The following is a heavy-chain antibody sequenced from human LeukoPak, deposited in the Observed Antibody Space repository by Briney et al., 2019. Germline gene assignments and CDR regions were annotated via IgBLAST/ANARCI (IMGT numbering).Heavy chain of an antibody. J-gene: IGHJ4*02. V-gene: IGHV3-30*18. CDR1: GFTFSSYG. CDR2: ISYDGSNK. Sequence: PGGSLRLSCAASGFTFSSYGMHWVRQAPGKGLEWVAVISYDGSNKYYADSVKGRFTISRDNSKNTLYLQMNSLRAEDTAVYYCAKEALYYDILTGYFDYWGQGTLVTVSS. D-gene: IGHD3-9*01. CDR3: AKEALYYDILTGYFDY.